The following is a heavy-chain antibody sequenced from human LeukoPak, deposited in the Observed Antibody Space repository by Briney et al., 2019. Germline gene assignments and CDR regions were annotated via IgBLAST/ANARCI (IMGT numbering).Heavy chain of an antibody. CDR1: GFTFSSYE. CDR2: ISSSGSTI. V-gene: IGHV3-48*03. D-gene: IGHD3-22*01. J-gene: IGHJ4*02. Sequence: GGSLRLSCAASGFTFSSYEMNWVRQAPGKGLEWVSYISSSGSTIYYADSVKGRFTISRDNAKNSLYLQMNSLRAEDTAVYYCASYYDSSGYPLYYFDYWGQGTLVTVSS. CDR3: ASYYDSSGYPLYYFDY.